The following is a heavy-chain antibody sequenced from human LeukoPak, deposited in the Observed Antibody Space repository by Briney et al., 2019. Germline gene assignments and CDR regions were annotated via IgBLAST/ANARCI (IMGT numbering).Heavy chain of an antibody. CDR2: IYYSGST. V-gene: IGHV4-59*01. CDR3: ARFDGSGSYYVFDY. CDR1: GGSISSYY. J-gene: IGHJ4*02. Sequence: SETLSLTCTVSGGSISSYYWSWIRQPPGKGLEWIGYIYYSGSTNYNPSLKSRVTISVDTSKNQFSLKLSSVTAADTAVYYCARFDGSGSYYVFDYWGQGTLVTVSS. D-gene: IGHD3-10*01.